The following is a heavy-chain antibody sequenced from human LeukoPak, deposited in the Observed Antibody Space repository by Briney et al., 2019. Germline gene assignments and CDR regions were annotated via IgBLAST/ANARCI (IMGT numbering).Heavy chain of an antibody. CDR3: ARVVAVAVYFDY. D-gene: IGHD6-19*01. CDR2: INPNSGGT. V-gene: IGHV1-2*02. CDR1: GYTFTGYY. J-gene: IGHJ4*02. Sequence: ASVKVSCKASGYTFTGYYMHWVRQAPGQGLEWMGWINPNSGGTNYAQKFQGRVTMTRDTSISTAYMELSRLRSDDTAMYYCARVVAVAVYFDYWGQGTLVTVSS.